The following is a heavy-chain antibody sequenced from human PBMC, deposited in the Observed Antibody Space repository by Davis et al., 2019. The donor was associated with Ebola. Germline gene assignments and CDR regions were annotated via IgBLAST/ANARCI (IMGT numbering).Heavy chain of an antibody. CDR3: ARGDDYPFYMDV. V-gene: IGHV4-59*01. Sequence: PSETLSLTCTVSGDSIRSYYWNWIRQSPGKGLEWIGYIYYSGSTNYNPSLKSRVTVSVDTSKNQFSLKMSSVAAADTAVYYCARGDDYPFYMDVWGKGTTVTVSS. J-gene: IGHJ6*04. D-gene: IGHD3-16*01. CDR2: IYYSGST. CDR1: GDSIRSYY.